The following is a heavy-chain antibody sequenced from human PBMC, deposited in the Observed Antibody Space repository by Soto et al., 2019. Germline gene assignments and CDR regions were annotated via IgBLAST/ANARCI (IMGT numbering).Heavy chain of an antibody. Sequence: QVQLQESGPGLVKPSETLSLTCTVSGASVSSGSHYWSWIRQPPGKGLEWIGYVYYTGTTKYNPSLKRRVTLSLDTSKSQFALRLSSMTAADTAVYYCARPGPAVPRDDAIDIWGQGTMVTVSS. J-gene: IGHJ3*02. D-gene: IGHD6-19*01. CDR2: VYYTGTT. V-gene: IGHV4-61*01. CDR1: GASVSSGSHY. CDR3: ARPGPAVPRDDAIDI.